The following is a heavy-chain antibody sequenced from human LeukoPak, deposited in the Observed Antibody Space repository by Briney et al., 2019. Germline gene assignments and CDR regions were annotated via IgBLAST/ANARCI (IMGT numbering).Heavy chain of an antibody. CDR2: TYYRSKWYN. CDR3: ARDRRDSSGKFPNDAFDI. V-gene: IGHV6-1*01. Sequence: SQTLSLTCAISGDSVSTNSAAWNWIRQSPLRGLEWLGRTYYRSKWYNDYAVSVESRITINPDTSKNQFSLQPNSVTPEDTAVYYCARDRRDSSGKFPNDAFDIWGQGTMVTVSS. D-gene: IGHD6-19*01. J-gene: IGHJ3*02. CDR1: GDSVSTNSAA.